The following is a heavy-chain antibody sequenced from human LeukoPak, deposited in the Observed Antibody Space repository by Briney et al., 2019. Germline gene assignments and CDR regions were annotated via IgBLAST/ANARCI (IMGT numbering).Heavy chain of an antibody. CDR2: IYYSGST. D-gene: IGHD1-26*01. CDR1: GGSISSYY. CDR3: ARDRIIVGATTYFDL. Sequence: SETLSLTCTVSGGSISSYYWSWIRQPPGKGLEWIGYIYYSGSTNYNPSLKSRVTISVDTSKNQFSLKLSSVTAADTAVYYCARDRIIVGATTYFDLWGRGTLVTVSS. J-gene: IGHJ2*01. V-gene: IGHV4-59*01.